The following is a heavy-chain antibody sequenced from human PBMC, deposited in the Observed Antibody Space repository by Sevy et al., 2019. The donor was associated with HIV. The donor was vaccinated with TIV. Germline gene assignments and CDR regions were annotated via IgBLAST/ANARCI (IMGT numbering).Heavy chain of an antibody. Sequence: GGSLRLSCEASGFTFNSYGMHWVRQAPGKGLEWVAVISHDGSEKYYADSVKGRFTISREKSKNMVYVQMNSLRAEDTAVYYCARMFRSYGMDVWGQGTTVTVSS. CDR3: ARMFRSYGMDV. D-gene: IGHD3-10*01. CDR1: GFTFNSYG. J-gene: IGHJ6*02. V-gene: IGHV3-30*03. CDR2: ISHDGSEK.